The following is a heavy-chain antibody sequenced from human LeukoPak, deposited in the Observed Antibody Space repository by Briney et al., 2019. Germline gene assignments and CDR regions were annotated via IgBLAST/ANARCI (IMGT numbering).Heavy chain of an antibody. CDR1: GGSPSSYY. Sequence: SETLSLTCTVSGGSPSSYYWSWIRQPPGKGLEWIGYIYSTGSANYNPSLKSRVTLSVDTAKNQFSLKLNSVTAADTAVYYCARMGGYSGYATHWGQGTLVTVSS. CDR3: ARMGGYSGYATH. D-gene: IGHD5-12*01. J-gene: IGHJ4*02. V-gene: IGHV4-59*08. CDR2: IYSTGSA.